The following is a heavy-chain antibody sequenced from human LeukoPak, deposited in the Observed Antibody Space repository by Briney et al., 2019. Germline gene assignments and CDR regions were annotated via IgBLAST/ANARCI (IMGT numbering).Heavy chain of an antibody. CDR2: MSSSGIS. CDR1: NGSISSDTYF. D-gene: IGHD6-19*01. V-gene: IGHV4-61*10. CDR3: ARGEYSSGWYFDY. J-gene: IGHJ4*02. Sequence: SETLSLTCTVSNGSISSDTYFWSWIRQPAGKGLEWIGRMSSSGISTYSPSLKSRVTISVDTSKNQFSLKLSSVTAADTAVYYCARGEYSSGWYFDYWGQGTLVTVSS.